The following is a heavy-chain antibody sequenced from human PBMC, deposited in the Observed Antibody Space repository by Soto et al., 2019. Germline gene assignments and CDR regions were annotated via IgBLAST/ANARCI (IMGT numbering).Heavy chain of an antibody. Sequence: PGGSLRLSCAASGFTFSSYAMSWVRQAPGKGLEWVSAISGSGGSTYYADSVKGRFTISRDNSKNTLYLQMNSLRAEDTAVYYCAKKRGIPSEWLDSNFDYWGQGTLVTVSS. J-gene: IGHJ4*02. V-gene: IGHV3-23*01. CDR2: ISGSGGST. CDR3: AKKRGIPSEWLDSNFDY. CDR1: GFTFSSYA. D-gene: IGHD3-3*01.